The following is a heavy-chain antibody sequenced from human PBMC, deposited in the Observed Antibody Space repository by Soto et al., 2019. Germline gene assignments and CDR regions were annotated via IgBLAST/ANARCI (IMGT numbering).Heavy chain of an antibody. J-gene: IGHJ4*02. D-gene: IGHD1-26*01. CDR2: IWYDGSNK. CDR3: ARDDHLRPTTGYFDY. Sequence: GGSLRLSCAASGFTFSSYGMHWVRQAPGKGLEWVAVIWYDGSNKYYADSVKGRFTISRDNSKNTLYLQMNSLRAEDTAVYYCARDDHLRPTTGYFDYWGQGTLVTVSS. V-gene: IGHV3-33*01. CDR1: GFTFSSYG.